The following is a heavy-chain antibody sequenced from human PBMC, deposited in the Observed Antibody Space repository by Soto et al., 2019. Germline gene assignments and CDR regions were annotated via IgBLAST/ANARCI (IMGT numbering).Heavy chain of an antibody. CDR1: GFTFSSYW. D-gene: IGHD6-13*01. CDR2: INSDGSST. J-gene: IGHJ4*02. V-gene: IGHV3-74*01. CDR3: ASPHRAAAGSFDY. Sequence: EVQLVESGGGLVQPGGSLRLSCAASGFTFSSYWMHWVRQAPGKGLVWVSRINSDGSSTSYADSVKGRFTISRDNAKNTLYLQMNSLRAEDTAVYYCASPHRAAAGSFDYWGQGTLVTVSS.